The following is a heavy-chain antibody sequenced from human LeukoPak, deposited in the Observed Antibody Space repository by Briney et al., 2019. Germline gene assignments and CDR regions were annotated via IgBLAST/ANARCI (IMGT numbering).Heavy chain of an antibody. V-gene: IGHV3-23*01. CDR2: ISGSGGST. Sequence: PGGSLRLSCAASGFTFSSYAMSWVRQAPGKGLEWVSAISGSGGSTYYADSVKGRFTISRDNSKNTLYLQMNSLRAEDTAVYYCAKVSWFVVVPDYYMDVWGKGTTVTVSS. J-gene: IGHJ6*03. CDR1: GFTFSSYA. D-gene: IGHD2-2*01. CDR3: AKVSWFVVVPDYYMDV.